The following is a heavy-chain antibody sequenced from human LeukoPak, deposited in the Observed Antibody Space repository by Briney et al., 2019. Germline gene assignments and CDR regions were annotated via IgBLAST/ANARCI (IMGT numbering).Heavy chain of an antibody. CDR3: AKDRDYYDSSGYYLY. Sequence: GGSLRLSCAASGFTFSSYWMNWVRQAPGKGLVWVSRIASDGSSTTYADSVKGRFSISRDNAKNTLYLQMNSLRVEDTAVYYCAKDRDYYDSSGYYLYWGQGTLVTVSS. CDR1: GFTFSSYW. J-gene: IGHJ4*02. V-gene: IGHV3-74*01. D-gene: IGHD3-22*01. CDR2: IASDGSST.